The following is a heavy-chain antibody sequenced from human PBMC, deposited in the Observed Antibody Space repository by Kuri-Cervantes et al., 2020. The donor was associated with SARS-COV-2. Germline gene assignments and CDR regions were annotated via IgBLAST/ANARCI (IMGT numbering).Heavy chain of an antibody. CDR2: ISGSGGST. CDR1: GFTFSSYA. V-gene: IGHV3-23*01. CDR3: AKGDRSGYTYYFDY. Sequence: GESLKISCAASGFTFSSYAMSWVRQAPGKGLEWVSAISGSGGSTYYADSVKGRFTISRDNSKNMLYLQMNSLRAEDTAIYYCAKGDRSGYTYYFDYWGQGTLVTVSS. D-gene: IGHD3-22*01. J-gene: IGHJ4*02.